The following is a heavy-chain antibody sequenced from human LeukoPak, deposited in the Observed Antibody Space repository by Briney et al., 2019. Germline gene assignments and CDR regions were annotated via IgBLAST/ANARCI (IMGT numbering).Heavy chain of an antibody. CDR3: ARIRYSGYESNWFDP. CDR1: GGSISSYY. V-gene: IGHV4-59*01. D-gene: IGHD5-12*01. Sequence: PSETLSLTCTVSGGSISSYYWSWIRQPPGKGLEWIGYIYYSGSTNYNPSLKSRVTISVDTSKNQFSLKLSSVTAADTDVYYCARIRYSGYESNWFDPWGQGTLVTVSS. CDR2: IYYSGST. J-gene: IGHJ5*02.